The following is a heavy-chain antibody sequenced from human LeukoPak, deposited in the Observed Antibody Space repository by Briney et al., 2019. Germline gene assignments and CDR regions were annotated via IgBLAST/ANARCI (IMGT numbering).Heavy chain of an antibody. J-gene: IGHJ6*03. CDR2: IKQDGSEK. CDR1: GFTFSSYW. Sequence: GGSLRLSCAASGFTFSSYWMSWVRQAPGKGLEWVANIKQDGSEKYYVDSVKGRFTISRDNAKNSLYLQMNSLRAEDTAVYYCARHSSSYPHYYYYYMDVWGKGTTVTVSS. D-gene: IGHD6-13*01. CDR3: ARHSSSYPHYYYYYMDV. V-gene: IGHV3-7*01.